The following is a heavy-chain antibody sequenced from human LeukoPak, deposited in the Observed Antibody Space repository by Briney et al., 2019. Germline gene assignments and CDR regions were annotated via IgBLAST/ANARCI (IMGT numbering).Heavy chain of an antibody. D-gene: IGHD4-17*01. Sequence: GGSLRLPCAASGFTFSSYSMNWVRQAPGKGLEWVSSSSSSSSYKYYADSVKGRFTISRDNAKNSLYLQMNSLRAEDTAVYYCARVANGDYLGYYYYGMDVWGQGTTVTVSS. CDR2: SSSSSSYK. V-gene: IGHV3-21*01. CDR3: ARVANGDYLGYYYYGMDV. J-gene: IGHJ6*02. CDR1: GFTFSSYS.